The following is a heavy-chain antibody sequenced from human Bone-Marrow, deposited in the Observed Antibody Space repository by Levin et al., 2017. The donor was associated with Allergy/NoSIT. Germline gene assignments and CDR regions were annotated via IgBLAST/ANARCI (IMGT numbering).Heavy chain of an antibody. V-gene: IGHV3-23*01. CDR3: VKGCGSGDCFTSEY. D-gene: IGHD2-21*02. CDR2: ISGSGGST. J-gene: IGHJ4*02. CDR1: GFTFSNYA. Sequence: GESLKISCAASGFTFSNYAMTWVRQAPGKGLEWVSAISGSGGSTYYADSVKGRFTISRDNSKNTLYLQLNSLRAEDTALFYCVKGCGSGDCFTSEYWGQGILVTVSS.